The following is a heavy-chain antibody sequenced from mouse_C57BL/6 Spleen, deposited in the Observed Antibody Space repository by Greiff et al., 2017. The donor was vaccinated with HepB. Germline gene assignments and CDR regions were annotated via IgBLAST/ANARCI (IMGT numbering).Heavy chain of an antibody. CDR2: IHPNSGST. Sequence: QVQLQQPGAELVKPGASVKLSCKASGYTFTSYWMHWVKQRPGQGLEWIGMIHPNSGSTNYNEKFKSKATLTVDKSSSTAYMQLSSLTSEDSAVYYCPRGSSGYGPWFAYWGQGPLVTVSA. V-gene: IGHV1-64*01. CDR1: GYTFTSYW. CDR3: PRGSSGYGPWFAY. J-gene: IGHJ3*01. D-gene: IGHD3-2*02.